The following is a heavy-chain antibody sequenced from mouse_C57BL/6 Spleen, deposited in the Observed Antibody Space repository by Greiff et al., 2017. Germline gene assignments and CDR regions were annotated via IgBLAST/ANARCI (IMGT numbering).Heavy chain of an antibody. CDR1: GYTFTSYW. V-gene: IGHV1-52*01. CDR3: ARGHGSRAAMDY. J-gene: IGHJ4*01. CDR2: IDPSDSET. D-gene: IGHD1-1*01. Sequence: QVQLQQPGAELVKPGASVKLSCKASGYTFTSYWMHWVKQRPIQGLEWIGNIDPSDSETHYNQKFKDKATLTVDKSSSTAYMQLSRLTSEDSAGYYCARGHGSRAAMDYWGQGTSVTVSA.